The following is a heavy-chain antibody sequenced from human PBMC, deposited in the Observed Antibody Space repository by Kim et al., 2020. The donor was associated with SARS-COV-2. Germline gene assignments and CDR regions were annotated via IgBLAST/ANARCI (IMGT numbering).Heavy chain of an antibody. CDR3: ARFRVGYYDILTGYYFSGDYYYYGMDV. J-gene: IGHJ6*02. CDR1: GYTFTSYA. D-gene: IGHD3-9*01. CDR2: INAGNGNT. Sequence: ASVKVSCKASGYTFTSYAMHWVRQAPGQRLEWMGWINAGNGNTKYSQKFQGRVTITRDTSASTAYMELSSLRSEDTAVYYCARFRVGYYDILTGYYFSGDYYYYGMDVWGQGTTVTVSS. V-gene: IGHV1-3*01.